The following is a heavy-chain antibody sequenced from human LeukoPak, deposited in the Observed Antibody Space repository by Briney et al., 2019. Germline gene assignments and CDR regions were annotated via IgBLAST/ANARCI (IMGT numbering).Heavy chain of an antibody. J-gene: IGHJ4*02. CDR1: GFTFSSHA. V-gene: IGHV3-30-3*01. CDR3: ARAQGYCSGGSCYSGSPVDY. D-gene: IGHD2-15*01. Sequence: GGSLRLSCAASGFTFSSHAMHWVRQAPGKGLEWVAVISSDGSNKFYADSVKGRLTISRDNSKNTLFLQMNSLRSEDTALYYCARAQGYCSGGSCYSGSPVDYWGQGTLVTVSS. CDR2: ISSDGSNK.